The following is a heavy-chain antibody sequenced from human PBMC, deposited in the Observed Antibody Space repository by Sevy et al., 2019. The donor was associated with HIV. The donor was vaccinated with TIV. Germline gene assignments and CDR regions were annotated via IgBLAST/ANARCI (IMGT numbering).Heavy chain of an antibody. CDR1: GGSISRNSHY. D-gene: IGHD3-3*01. J-gene: IGHJ5*02. Sequence: TLSLTCTVSGGSISRNSHYWGWIRQPPGKGLEWIGSIYYSGSTYYNPSLKSRVTISGDTSKNQFSLKLSSVTAADTVVYYCATHALSITIFGVVTRNWFDPWGQGTLVTVSS. V-gene: IGHV4-39*01. CDR3: ATHALSITIFGVVTRNWFDP. CDR2: IYYSGST.